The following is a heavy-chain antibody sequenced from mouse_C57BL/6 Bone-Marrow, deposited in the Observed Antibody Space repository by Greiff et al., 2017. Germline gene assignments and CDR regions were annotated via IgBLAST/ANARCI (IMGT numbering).Heavy chain of an antibody. Sequence: EVKLMESGGGLVKPGGSLKLSCAASGFTFSSYAMSWVRQTPEKRLEWVATISDGGSYTYYPDNVKGRFTISRDNAKNNLYLQMSHLQSEDTAMXYCARDHSINADFDSWGNGTTLTVSS. J-gene: IGHJ2*01. CDR3: ARDHSINADFDS. V-gene: IGHV5-4*01. CDR1: GFTFSSYA. D-gene: IGHD1-3*01. CDR2: ISDGGSYT.